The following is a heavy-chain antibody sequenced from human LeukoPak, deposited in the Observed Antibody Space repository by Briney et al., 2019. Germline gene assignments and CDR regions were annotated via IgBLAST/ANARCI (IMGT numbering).Heavy chain of an antibody. D-gene: IGHD6-13*01. Sequence: GESLKISCKGSGYSFTNYWIAWVRQMPGKGLELMGIIYPGDSDTTYSPSFQGQVTISAGKSISTAYLQWRSLKASDTAMYYCARHIAATGSYYFDYWGQGTLVTVSS. CDR3: ARHIAATGSYYFDY. J-gene: IGHJ4*02. CDR2: IYPGDSDT. V-gene: IGHV5-51*01. CDR1: GYSFTNYW.